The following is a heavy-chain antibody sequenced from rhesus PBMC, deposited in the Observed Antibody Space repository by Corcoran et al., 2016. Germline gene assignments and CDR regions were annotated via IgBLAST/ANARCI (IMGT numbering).Heavy chain of an antibody. Sequence: DVQLVESGGGLVKPGGSLRLSCVASGFTFSSYEMHWVRQAPGKGLEWVSVISEIGCTIDYADSVKGRFTISRDNAKNSLFLQMNSLRAEDTAVYYCTRRGSWRYYFDYWGQGVLVTVSS. D-gene: IGHD6-25*01. CDR3: TRRGSWRYYFDY. CDR2: ISEIGCTI. J-gene: IGHJ4*01. V-gene: IGHV3-100*02. CDR1: GFTFSSYE.